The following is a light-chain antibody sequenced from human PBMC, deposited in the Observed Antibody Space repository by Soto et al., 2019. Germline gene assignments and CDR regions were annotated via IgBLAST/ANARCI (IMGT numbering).Light chain of an antibody. CDR3: QQYNDWPPWT. Sequence: EIVLTQSPGTLSLSPGEIATLSCSASQSVGSNLAWYQQKRGQAPRLLIYGASTRATGIPARFSGSGSGTEFTLTISSLQSEDFAVYYCQQYNDWPPWTFGQGTKVDI. CDR1: QSVGSN. CDR2: GAS. J-gene: IGKJ1*01. V-gene: IGKV3-15*01.